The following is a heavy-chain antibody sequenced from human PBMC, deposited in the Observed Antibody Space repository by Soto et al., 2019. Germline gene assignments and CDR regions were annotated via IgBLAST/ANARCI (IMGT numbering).Heavy chain of an antibody. CDR2: IYYSGST. Sequence: SETLSLTCTVSGGSISSYYWSWIRQPPGKGLEWIGYIYYSGSTNYNPSLKSRVTISVDTSKNQFSLKLSSVTAADTAVYYCARGFIAAQDAFDIWGQGTMVTVSS. V-gene: IGHV4-59*01. D-gene: IGHD6-6*01. J-gene: IGHJ3*02. CDR3: ARGFIAAQDAFDI. CDR1: GGSISSYY.